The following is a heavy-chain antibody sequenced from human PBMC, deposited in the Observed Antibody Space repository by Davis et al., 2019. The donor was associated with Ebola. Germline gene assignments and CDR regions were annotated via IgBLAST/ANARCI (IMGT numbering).Heavy chain of an antibody. V-gene: IGHV3-73*01. D-gene: IGHD2-21*01. CDR3: TSGDCYSCLAFDI. CDR2: IRSKANSYAT. Sequence: GESLKISCAASGFTFSGSAMHWVRQASGKGLEWVGRIRSKANSYATAYAASVKGRFTISRDDSNNTAYLQMSSLRTEDTAVYYCTSGDCYSCLAFDIWGQGTMVTVSS. CDR1: GFTFSGSA. J-gene: IGHJ3*02.